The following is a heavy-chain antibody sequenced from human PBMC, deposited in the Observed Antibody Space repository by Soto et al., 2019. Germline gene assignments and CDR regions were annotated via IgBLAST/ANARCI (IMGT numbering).Heavy chain of an antibody. CDR2: INRSGST. J-gene: IGHJ1*01. CDR1: GGSFSGYY. V-gene: IGHV4-34*01. CDR3: ASSGGIAAAGTGYFQH. D-gene: IGHD6-13*01. Sequence: SETLSLTCAVYGGSFSGYYWSWIRQPPGKGLEWIGEINRSGSTNYNPSLKSRVTISVDTSKNQFSLKLSSVTAADTAVYYCASSGGIAAAGTGYFQHWGQGTLVTVSS.